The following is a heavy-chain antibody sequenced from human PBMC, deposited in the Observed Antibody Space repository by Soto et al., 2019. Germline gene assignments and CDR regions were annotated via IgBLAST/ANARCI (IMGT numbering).Heavy chain of an antibody. J-gene: IGHJ4*02. Sequence: GASVKVSCKASGYTFTGYYMHWVRQAPGQGLEWMGWINPNSGGTNYAQKFQGWVTMTRDTSISTAYMELSRLRSDDTAVYYCARDRHVDSSGYYPDSAFDYWGQGTLVTVSS. D-gene: IGHD3-22*01. CDR3: ARDRHVDSSGYYPDSAFDY. V-gene: IGHV1-2*04. CDR1: GYTFTGYY. CDR2: INPNSGGT.